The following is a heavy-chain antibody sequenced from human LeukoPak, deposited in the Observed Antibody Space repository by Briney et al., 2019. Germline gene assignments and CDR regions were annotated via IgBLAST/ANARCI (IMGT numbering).Heavy chain of an antibody. CDR3: ARAPRSRTFDP. J-gene: IGHJ5*02. CDR1: GYSFTSYG. Sequence: GESLKISCKGSGYSFTSYGISWVRQAPGQGLEWMGWISAYNGNTNYAQKLQGRVTMTTDTSTSTAYMELRSLRSDDTAVYYCARAPRSRTFDPWGQGTLVTVSS. V-gene: IGHV1-18*01. CDR2: ISAYNGNT.